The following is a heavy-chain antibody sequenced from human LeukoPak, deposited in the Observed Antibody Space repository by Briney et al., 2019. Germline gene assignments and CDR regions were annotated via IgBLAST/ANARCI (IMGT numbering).Heavy chain of an antibody. J-gene: IGHJ4*02. CDR2: IYSGGTT. Sequence: QPGGSLRLSCAASGFTVSSNYMSWVRQAPGKGLEWVSVIYSGGTTYYADSVKGRFTISRDNSKNTLYLQMNSLRAEDTAVYYCARTTTFAPHFDYWGQGTLVTVSS. CDR1: GFTVSSNY. V-gene: IGHV3-66*01. D-gene: IGHD1-1*01. CDR3: ARTTTFAPHFDY.